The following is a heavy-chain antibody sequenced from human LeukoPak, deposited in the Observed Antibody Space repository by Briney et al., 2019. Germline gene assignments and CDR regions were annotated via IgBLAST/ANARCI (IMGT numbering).Heavy chain of an antibody. Sequence: SETLSLTCTVSGGSISSYYWSWIRQPPGRGLEWIGYIYYSGSTNYNPSLKSRVTISVDTSKNQFSLKLSSVTAADTAVYYCARRNYDILTGSYYFDYWGQGTLVTVSS. V-gene: IGHV4-59*08. J-gene: IGHJ4*02. CDR2: IYYSGST. CDR3: ARRNYDILTGSYYFDY. CDR1: GGSISSYY. D-gene: IGHD3-9*01.